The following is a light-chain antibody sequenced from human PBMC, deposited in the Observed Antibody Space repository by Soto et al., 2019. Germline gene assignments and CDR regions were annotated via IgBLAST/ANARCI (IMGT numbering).Light chain of an antibody. Sequence: EIVLTQSPGTLSLSPGERATLSCRASQSVSSNYLAWFQQKPGQAPRLRIYAASSRATGIPDRFSGSGSGTDFTLTISRREPEDFAVYYCQQYGSAPQTFGQGTKVDIK. J-gene: IGKJ1*01. CDR3: QQYGSAPQT. CDR2: AAS. CDR1: QSVSSNY. V-gene: IGKV3-20*01.